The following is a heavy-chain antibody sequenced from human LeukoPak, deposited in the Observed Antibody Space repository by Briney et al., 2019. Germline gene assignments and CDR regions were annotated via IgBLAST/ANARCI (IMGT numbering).Heavy chain of an antibody. CDR1: GFTFSTYA. Sequence: PGGSLSLSCAASGFTFSTYAMTWVRQAPGKGLEWVSVISGSGDSTYYADSVKGRFTISRDNSKNTLYLQVSSLRGEETAVYYCATVVRGNFAHFDYWGQGTLVTVSS. V-gene: IGHV3-23*01. CDR2: ISGSGDST. CDR3: ATVVRGNFAHFDY. J-gene: IGHJ4*02. D-gene: IGHD3-10*01.